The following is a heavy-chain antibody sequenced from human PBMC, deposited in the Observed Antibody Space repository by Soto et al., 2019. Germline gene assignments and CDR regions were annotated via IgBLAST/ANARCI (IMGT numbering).Heavy chain of an antibody. CDR3: ARDRTHFDSSAYYSGLDV. CDR1: GASIDSYY. V-gene: IGHV4-59*13. CDR2: IYYSGST. J-gene: IGHJ6*02. D-gene: IGHD3-22*01. Sequence: SETLSLTCTVSGASIDSYYWNWIRQPPGKGLEWIGYIYYSGSTTYNPSLKTRVTISVDRSKNQFSLKLTSVTAADTAVYYCARDRTHFDSSAYYSGLDVWGQGTTVTVSS.